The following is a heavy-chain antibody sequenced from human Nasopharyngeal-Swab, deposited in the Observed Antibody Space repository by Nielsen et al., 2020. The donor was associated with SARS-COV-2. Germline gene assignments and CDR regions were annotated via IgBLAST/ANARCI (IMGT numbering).Heavy chain of an antibody. V-gene: IGHV3-53*04. CDR3: ASIVARPMSSGY. CDR2: IYSGGST. J-gene: IGHJ4*02. Sequence: WIRQPPGKGLEWVSVIYSGGSTYYADSVKGRFTISRHNSKNTLYLQMNSLRAEDTAVYYCASIVARPMSSGYWGQGTLVTVSS. D-gene: IGHD6-6*01.